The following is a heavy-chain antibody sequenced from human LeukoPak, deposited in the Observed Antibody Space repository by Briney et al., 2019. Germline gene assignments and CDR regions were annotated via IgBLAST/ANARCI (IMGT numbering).Heavy chain of an antibody. CDR2: ISSSGSIV. D-gene: IGHD3-9*01. CDR3: ARVGHYYDTLTDYYVQNGMDV. Sequence: PGGPLRLSCAASGFTFSTYEMNWVRQAPGKGLEWVSYISSSGSIVYYADSVKGRFTISRDNAKNSLYLQMNSLRAEDTAVYYCARVGHYYDTLTDYYVQNGMDVWGQGTTVTVSS. V-gene: IGHV3-48*03. J-gene: IGHJ6*02. CDR1: GFTFSTYE.